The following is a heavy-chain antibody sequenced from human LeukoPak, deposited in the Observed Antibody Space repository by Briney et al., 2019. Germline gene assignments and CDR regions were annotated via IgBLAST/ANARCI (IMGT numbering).Heavy chain of an antibody. CDR1: GGSISSGGYY. Sequence: PSETLSLTCTVSGGSISSGGYYWSWIRQHPGKGLEWIGYIYYSGSTNYNPSLKSRVTISVDTSKNQFSLKLSSVTAADTAVYYCARGPGVITPYYFDYWGQGTLVTVSS. V-gene: IGHV4-31*03. D-gene: IGHD3-3*01. CDR3: ARGPGVITPYYFDY. J-gene: IGHJ4*02. CDR2: IYYSGST.